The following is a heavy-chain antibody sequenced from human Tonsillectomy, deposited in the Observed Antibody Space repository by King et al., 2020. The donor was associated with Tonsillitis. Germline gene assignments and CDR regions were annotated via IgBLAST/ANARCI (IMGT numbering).Heavy chain of an antibody. J-gene: IGHJ6*02. CDR3: ARDLRSDVSCMAV. Sequence: VQLVESGGGVVQPGRSLRLSCAASGFTFSSYAMHWVRQAPGKGLEWVAVISYDGSNKYYADSVKGRFTISRDNSKNTLYLQMNSLRAEDTAVYYCARDLRSDVSCMAVWGQGTTVTVSS. V-gene: IGHV3-30-3*01. CDR2: ISYDGSNK. D-gene: IGHD3-3*01. CDR1: GFTFSSYA.